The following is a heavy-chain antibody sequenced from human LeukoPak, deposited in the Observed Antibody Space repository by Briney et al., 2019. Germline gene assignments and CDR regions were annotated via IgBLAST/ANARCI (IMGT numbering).Heavy chain of an antibody. CDR3: ARDAKAVAGDFDY. CDR2: ISSGSSYI. D-gene: IGHD6-19*01. Sequence: GGSRRLSCAASGFTFSSYSMNWVRQAPGKGLEWVSSISSGSSYIYHADSVKGRFTISRDDAKNSLFLQMDSLRAEDTAVYYCARDAKAVAGDFDYWGQGTLVTVSS. V-gene: IGHV3-21*01. CDR1: GFTFSSYS. J-gene: IGHJ4*02.